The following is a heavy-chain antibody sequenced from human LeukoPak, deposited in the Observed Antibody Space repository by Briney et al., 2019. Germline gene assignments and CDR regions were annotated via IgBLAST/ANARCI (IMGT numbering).Heavy chain of an antibody. CDR3: AKVSGRILIWPQPFGDGMDV. D-gene: IGHD3-10*01. CDR1: GISFSTYG. V-gene: IGHV3-23*01. J-gene: IGHJ6*02. CDR2: ISGSGGDS. Sequence: GGSLRLSCAASGISFSTYGKGLECVSAISGSGGDSYYAASVKGRFTISRDNSKNTLYLRMNSLRVEDTAVYYCAKVSGRILIWPQPFGDGMDVWGQGTTVTVSS.